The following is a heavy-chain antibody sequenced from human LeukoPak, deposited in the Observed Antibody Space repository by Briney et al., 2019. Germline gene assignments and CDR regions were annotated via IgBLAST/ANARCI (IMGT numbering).Heavy chain of an antibody. V-gene: IGHV4-30-4*01. CDR3: VREILYCSGGSCYRGPFDN. CDR1: NDSISSGDYY. Sequence: SETLSLTCTVSNDSISSGDYYWNWICQPPGKGLEWIGYIFHRGGTSYNPSLKSRILFSVDTSQNQFSLKLNSVTAADTAVYYCVREILYCSGGSCYRGPFDNWGQGTLVTVSA. J-gene: IGHJ4*02. CDR2: IFHRGGT. D-gene: IGHD2-15*01.